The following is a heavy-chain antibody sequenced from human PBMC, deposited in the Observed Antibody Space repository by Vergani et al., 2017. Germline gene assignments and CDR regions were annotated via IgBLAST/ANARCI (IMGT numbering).Heavy chain of an antibody. V-gene: IGHV2-26*01. J-gene: IGHJ3*02. D-gene: IGHD3-9*01. CDR2: IFSNDEK. Sequence: QVTLKKSGPVLVKPTETLTLTCTVSGFSLSNARMGVSWIRQPPGKALEWLAHIFSNDEKSYSTSLKSRLTISKDTSKSQVVLTMTNMDPVDTATYYCARIAFDILTDVMLFDIWGQGTMVTVSS. CDR1: GFSLSNARMG. CDR3: ARIAFDILTDVMLFDI.